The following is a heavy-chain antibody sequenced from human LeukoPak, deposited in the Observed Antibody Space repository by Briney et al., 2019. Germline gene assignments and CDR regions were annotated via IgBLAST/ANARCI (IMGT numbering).Heavy chain of an antibody. Sequence: ASVTVSCKASGYTFTSYAMNWVRQAPGQGLEWMGWINTNTGNPTYAQGFTGRFVFSLDTSVSTAYLQISSLKAEDTAVYYCARIAYDSSSAFGYDAFDIWGQGTMVTVSS. D-gene: IGHD3-22*01. J-gene: IGHJ3*02. CDR2: INTNTGNP. CDR1: GYTFTSYA. V-gene: IGHV7-4-1*02. CDR3: ARIAYDSSSAFGYDAFDI.